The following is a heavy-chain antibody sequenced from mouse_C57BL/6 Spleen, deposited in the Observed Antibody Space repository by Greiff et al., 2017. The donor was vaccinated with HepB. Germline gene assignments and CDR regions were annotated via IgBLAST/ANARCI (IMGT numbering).Heavy chain of an antibody. D-gene: IGHD1-1*01. J-gene: IGHJ1*03. V-gene: IGHV1-82*01. CDR1: GYAFSSSW. Sequence: QVQLQQSGPELVKPGASVKISCKASGYAFSSSWMTWVKQRPGKGLEWIGRIYPGDGDTNYNGKFKGKATLTADKSSSTAYMQLSSLTSEDSAVYFCAKIYYGSIYWYFDVWGTGTTVTVSS. CDR3: AKIYYGSIYWYFDV. CDR2: IYPGDGDT.